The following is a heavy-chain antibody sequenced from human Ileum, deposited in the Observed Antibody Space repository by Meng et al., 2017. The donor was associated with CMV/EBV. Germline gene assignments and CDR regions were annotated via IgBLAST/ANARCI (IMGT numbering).Heavy chain of an antibody. J-gene: IGHJ5*02. V-gene: IGHV4-34*01. CDR3: ALGTVNWFDP. CDR2: VSRVGRA. CDR1: NDSSSNHY. Sequence: SETLSLTCAVYNDSSSNHYWTWIRQVPGKGLEWIGEVSRVGRADYNPSLRSRVTLSLDTSKSHFSLRLSSVTAADTAVYYCALGTVNWFDPWGQGNPVT. D-gene: IGHD4-11*01.